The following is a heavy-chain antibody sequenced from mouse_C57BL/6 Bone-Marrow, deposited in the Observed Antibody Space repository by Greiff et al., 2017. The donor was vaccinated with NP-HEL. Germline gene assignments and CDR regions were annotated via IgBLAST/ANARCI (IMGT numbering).Heavy chain of an antibody. Sequence: EVKLVESGGGLVQPGGSLKLSCAASGFTFSDYYMYWVRQTPEKRLEWVAYISNGGGSTYYPDTVKGRFTISRDNAKNTLYLQMSRLKSEDTAMYYCARRDYYSNYNAMDYRGQRASVTVAS. J-gene: IGHJ4*01. V-gene: IGHV5-12*01. D-gene: IGHD2-5*01. CDR1: GFTFSDYY. CDR3: ARRDYYSNYNAMDY. CDR2: ISNGGGST.